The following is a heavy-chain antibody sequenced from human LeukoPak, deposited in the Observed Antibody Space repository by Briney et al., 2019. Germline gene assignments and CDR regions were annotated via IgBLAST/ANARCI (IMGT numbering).Heavy chain of an antibody. D-gene: IGHD3-10*01. Sequence: GGSLRPSCAASGFTFSSYAMSWVRQAPGKGLEWVSAISGSGGSTYYADSVKGRFTISRDNSKNTLYLQMNSLRAEDTAVYYCAKDFASGRTEGPNWFDPWGQGTLVTVSS. J-gene: IGHJ5*02. V-gene: IGHV3-23*01. CDR2: ISGSGGST. CDR3: AKDFASGRTEGPNWFDP. CDR1: GFTFSSYA.